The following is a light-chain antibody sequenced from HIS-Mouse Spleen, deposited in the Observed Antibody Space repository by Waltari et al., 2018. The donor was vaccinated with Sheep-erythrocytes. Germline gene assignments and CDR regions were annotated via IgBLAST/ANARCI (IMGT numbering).Light chain of an antibody. CDR1: RSDGGGHNY. Sequence: QSALTQPRSVSGSPGQSVTISCTGTRSDGGGHNYVSWYQQHPGKAPKLMIYDVSKRPSGVPDRFSGSKSGNTASLTISGLQAEDEADYYCCSYAGSYNHVFATGTKVTVL. V-gene: IGLV2-11*01. CDR2: DVS. J-gene: IGLJ1*01. CDR3: CSYAGSYNHV.